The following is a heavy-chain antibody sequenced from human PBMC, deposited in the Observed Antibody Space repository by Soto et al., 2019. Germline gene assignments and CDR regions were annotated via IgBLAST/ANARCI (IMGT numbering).Heavy chain of an antibody. CDR2: ISGDSGNT. V-gene: IGHV1-3*01. J-gene: IGHJ4*01. Sequence: ASMKVSCRASGYMFTKSEMHWVRQAPGQRLEWMGWISGDSGNTKYSPKLQDRVTITRDTSASTAYMELSSLRSEDTTLYYCARDGVAAGNINFDYWGQGTLVTVSS. CDR1: GYMFTKSE. CDR3: ARDGVAAGNINFDY. D-gene: IGHD6-19*01.